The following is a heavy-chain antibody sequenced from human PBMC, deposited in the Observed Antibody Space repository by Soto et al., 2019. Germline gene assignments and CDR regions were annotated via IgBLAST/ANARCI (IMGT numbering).Heavy chain of an antibody. Sequence: GGSLRLSCAASGLTFSNSAMTWVRQAPEKGLEWVSTIINSGGATYYAASVEGRFNIYRDYSRNILYLHMTSLRAEDTAVYYCAKASRLGVCSGGNCYAGYDYWGQGTLVTVSS. CDR1: GLTFSNSA. V-gene: IGHV3-23*01. CDR3: AKASRLGVCSGGNCYAGYDY. CDR2: IINSGGAT. D-gene: IGHD2-15*01. J-gene: IGHJ4*02.